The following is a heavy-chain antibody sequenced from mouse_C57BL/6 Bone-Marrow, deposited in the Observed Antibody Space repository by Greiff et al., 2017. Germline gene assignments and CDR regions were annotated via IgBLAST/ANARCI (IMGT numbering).Heavy chain of an antibody. J-gene: IGHJ1*03. D-gene: IGHD2-4*01. CDR1: GFTFSDYG. CDR2: ISNLAYSI. CDR3: ARDDYEGYWYFDV. V-gene: IGHV5-15*01. Sequence: EVKRVESGGGLVQPGGSLKLSCAASGFTFSDYGMAWVRQAPRKGPEWVAFISNLAYSIYYADTVTGRFTISRENAKNTLYLEMSSLRSEDTAMYYCARDDYEGYWYFDVWGTGTTVTVSS.